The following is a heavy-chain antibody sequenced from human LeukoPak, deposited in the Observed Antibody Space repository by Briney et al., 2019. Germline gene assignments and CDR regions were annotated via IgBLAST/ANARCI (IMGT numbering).Heavy chain of an antibody. J-gene: IGHJ4*02. Sequence: SETLSLTCTVSGGSISSSSYYWGWIRQPPGKGLEWIGSIYYSGNTYYNPSLKSRVTISVDTSKNQFSLKLSSVTAADTAVYYCARWENYHFDYWGQGTLVTVSS. CDR3: ARWENYHFDY. CDR1: GGSISSSSYY. V-gene: IGHV4-39*01. CDR2: IYYSGNT. D-gene: IGHD1-7*01.